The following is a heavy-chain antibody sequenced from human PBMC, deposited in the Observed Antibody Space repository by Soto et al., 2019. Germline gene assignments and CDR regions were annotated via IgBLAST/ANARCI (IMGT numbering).Heavy chain of an antibody. CDR3: ARVRDWFDP. CDR1: GGSFSGYY. CDR2: IDHSGYT. V-gene: IGHV4-34*01. D-gene: IGHD3-3*01. J-gene: IGHJ5*02. Sequence: LXLACAVYGGSFSGYYWNWIRQPPGKGLEWIGEIDHSGYTNYNPSLKSRVTISVDTSKNQFSLRLTSVTAADTAVYYCARVRDWFDPWGQGTLVTVS.